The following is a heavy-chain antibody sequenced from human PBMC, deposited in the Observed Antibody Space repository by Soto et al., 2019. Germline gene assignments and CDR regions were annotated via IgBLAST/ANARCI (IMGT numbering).Heavy chain of an antibody. CDR3: ARKATYYYGSGSQTNWFDP. CDR1: GFSLSNARMG. Sequence: QVTLKESGPVLVKPTETLTLTCTVSGFSLSNARMGVSWIRQPPGKALEWLAHIFSNDEKYYSTSLKSRLTISKDTSKSQVVLTMTNMDPVDTATYYCARKATYYYGSGSQTNWFDPWGQGTLVTVSS. V-gene: IGHV2-26*01. CDR2: IFSNDEK. D-gene: IGHD3-10*01. J-gene: IGHJ5*02.